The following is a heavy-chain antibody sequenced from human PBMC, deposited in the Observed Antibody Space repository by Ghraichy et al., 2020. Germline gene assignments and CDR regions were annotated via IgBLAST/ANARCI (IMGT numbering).Heavy chain of an antibody. D-gene: IGHD6-19*01. Sequence: SETLSLTCAVYGGSFSGYYWSWIRQPPGKGLEWIGEINHSGSTNYNPSLKSRVTISVDTSKNQFSLKLSSVTAADTAVYYCARVVGSGWLLNYYYGMDVWGQGTTVTVSS. V-gene: IGHV4-34*01. CDR3: ARVVGSGWLLNYYYGMDV. CDR1: GGSFSGYY. J-gene: IGHJ6*02. CDR2: INHSGST.